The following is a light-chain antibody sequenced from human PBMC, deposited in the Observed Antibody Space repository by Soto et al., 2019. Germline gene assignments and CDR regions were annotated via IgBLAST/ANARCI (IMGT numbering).Light chain of an antibody. Sequence: EVVLTQSPGTLSLSPSERASLSCRASQSLTNSFIAWYQQRPGQAPRLLIYDTSSRASGIPDRFSGSGSGTDFTLTISRLETEDFAVFYCQQYGTSEIIFGQGTRLEIK. CDR2: DTS. J-gene: IGKJ5*01. V-gene: IGKV3-20*01. CDR3: QQYGTSEII. CDR1: QSLTNSF.